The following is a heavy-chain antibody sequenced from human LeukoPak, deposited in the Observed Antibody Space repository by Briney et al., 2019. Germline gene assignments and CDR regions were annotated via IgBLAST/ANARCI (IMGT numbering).Heavy chain of an antibody. CDR3: AKDRLQGYYGSGSYYPSGFDP. CDR1: GFTFSSYA. CDR2: ISGSGGST. Sequence: TGGSLRLSCAASGFTFSSYAMSWVRQAPGKGLEWVSAISGSGGSTYYADSVKGRFTISRDNSKNTLYLQMNSLRAEDTAVYYCAKDRLQGYYGSGSYYPSGFDPWGQGTLVTVSS. D-gene: IGHD3-10*01. J-gene: IGHJ5*02. V-gene: IGHV3-23*01.